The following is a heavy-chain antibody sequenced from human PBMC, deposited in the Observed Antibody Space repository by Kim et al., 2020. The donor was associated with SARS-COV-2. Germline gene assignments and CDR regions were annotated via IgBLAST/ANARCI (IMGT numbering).Heavy chain of an antibody. V-gene: IGHV3-7*01. D-gene: IGHD1-26*01. J-gene: IGHJ6*02. CDR2: IKQDGSEK. Sequence: GGSLRLSCAASGFTFSSYWMSWVRQAPGKGLEWVANIKQDGSEKYYVDSVKGRFTISRDNAKNSLYLQMNSLRAEDTAVYYCARDSNNSPTGLLLLHYYYYYYGMDVWGQGTTGTVSS. CDR3: ARDSNNSPTGLLLLHYYYYYYGMDV. CDR1: GFTFSSYW.